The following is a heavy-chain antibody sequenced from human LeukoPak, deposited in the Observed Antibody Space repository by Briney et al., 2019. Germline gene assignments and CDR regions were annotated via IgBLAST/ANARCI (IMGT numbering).Heavy chain of an antibody. CDR1: GFTPIHYW. Sequence: GGSLRLSCTLSGFTPIHYWMAWVRQAPGKGLEWVAHINQDGSETFYVDSVKGRFTISRDNAKNSLYLQMNSLRAEDTAVYYCAIHYYDSSGYYRNPDAFDIWGQGTMVTVSS. CDR2: INQDGSET. J-gene: IGHJ3*02. CDR3: AIHYYDSSGYYRNPDAFDI. V-gene: IGHV3-7*01. D-gene: IGHD3-22*01.